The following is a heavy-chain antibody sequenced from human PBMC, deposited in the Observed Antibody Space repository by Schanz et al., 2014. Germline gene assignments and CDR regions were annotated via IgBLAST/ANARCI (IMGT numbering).Heavy chain of an antibody. CDR2: INPSSGGT. J-gene: IGHJ4*02. D-gene: IGHD5-12*01. V-gene: IGHV1-2*02. CDR1: GYSFTGYY. Sequence: QVQLVQSGVEVKKPGASVKVSCKASGYSFTGYYMNWVRQAPGQGLEWMGWINPSSGGTNYAQKFQGRVTMTWDTPLTTVNMERSGLTHDDTAVYYCARDWSGYDPIHFFDYWGQGTLVTVSS. CDR3: ARDWSGYDPIHFFDY.